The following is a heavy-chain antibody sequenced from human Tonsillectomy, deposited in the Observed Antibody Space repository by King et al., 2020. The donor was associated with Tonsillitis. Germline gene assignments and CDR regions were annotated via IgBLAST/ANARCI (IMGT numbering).Heavy chain of an antibody. CDR1: GFTFSSYG. D-gene: IGHD3-10*01. CDR2: IRYDGSRQ. V-gene: IGHV3-30*02. Sequence: VQLVESGGGVVQPGGSLRLSCAASGFTFSSYGMHWVRQAPGKGLEWVAFIRYDGSRQYFSDSVKGRFSISRDNSKNTVHLHMNSLRADDTALYYCAKDPTGGWFGEELNYFDYWGQGTLVTVSS. CDR3: AKDPTGGWFGEELNYFDY. J-gene: IGHJ4*02.